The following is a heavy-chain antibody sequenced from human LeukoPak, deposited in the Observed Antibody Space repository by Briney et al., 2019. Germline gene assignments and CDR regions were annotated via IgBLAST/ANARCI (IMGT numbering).Heavy chain of an antibody. CDR3: ARGPPSIIAAAVLDY. V-gene: IGHV4-34*01. CDR2: INHSGST. CDR1: GGSFSGYY. D-gene: IGHD6-13*01. Sequence: PSETLSLTCAVYGGSFSGYYWSWIRQPPGKGLEWIGEINHSGSTNYNPSLKSRVTISVDTSKNQFSLKLSSVTAADTAVYYCARGPPSIIAAAVLDYWGQGTLVTVSS. J-gene: IGHJ4*02.